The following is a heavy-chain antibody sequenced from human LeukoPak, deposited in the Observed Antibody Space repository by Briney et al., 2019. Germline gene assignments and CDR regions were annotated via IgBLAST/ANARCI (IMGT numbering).Heavy chain of an antibody. CDR1: GWSRRRYS. CDR3: ARSYDFWSGYYDY. D-gene: IGHD3-3*01. J-gene: IGHJ4*02. Sequence: SEALSLPGRVPGWSRRRYSSRWLRQPSKKELEWIGYIYYSGSTNYNPSLKSRVTISVDTSKNQSSLKLSSVTAADTAVYYCARSYDFWSGYYDYWGQGTLVTVSS. CDR2: IYYSGST. V-gene: IGHV4-59*02.